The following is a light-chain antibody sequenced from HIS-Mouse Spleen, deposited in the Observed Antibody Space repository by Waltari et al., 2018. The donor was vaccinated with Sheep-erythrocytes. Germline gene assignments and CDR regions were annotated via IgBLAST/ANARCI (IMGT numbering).Light chain of an antibody. V-gene: IGLV2-23*01. J-gene: IGLJ3*02. Sequence: QSALTQPASVSGSPGQPITISFTGTSSDVGSYNLVSWYPQHPGKAPKPLIYEGSKRPSGVSNRFSGSKSGNAASLTISGLGAEDKAEYNCCSDAGSSTPWVFGGGTKLTVL. CDR2: EGS. CDR1: SSDVGSYNL. CDR3: CSDAGSSTPWV.